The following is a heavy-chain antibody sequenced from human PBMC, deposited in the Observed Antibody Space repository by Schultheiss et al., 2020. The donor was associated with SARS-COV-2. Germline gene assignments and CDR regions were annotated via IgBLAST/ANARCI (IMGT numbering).Heavy chain of an antibody. CDR1: GFTFSSYA. Sequence: GESLKISCAASGFTFSSYAMHWVRQAPGKGLEWVAVISYDGSNKYYADSVKGRFTISRDNSKNTLYLQMNSLRAEDTAVYYCARVPANKYAFDIWGQGTMVTVSS. D-gene: IGHD1/OR15-1a*01. CDR2: ISYDGSNK. V-gene: IGHV3-30-3*01. CDR3: ARVPANKYAFDI. J-gene: IGHJ3*02.